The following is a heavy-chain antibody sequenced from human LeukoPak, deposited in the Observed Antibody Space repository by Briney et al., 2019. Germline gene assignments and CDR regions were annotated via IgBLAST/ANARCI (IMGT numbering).Heavy chain of an antibody. CDR2: ISSNGGST. Sequence: GGSLRLSCAASGFTFSSYATHWVRQAPGKGLEYVSAISSNGGSTYYANSVKGRFTISRDNSKNTLYLQMGSLRAEDMAVYYCARAARGYYFDYWGQGTLVTVSS. CDR1: GFTFSSYA. V-gene: IGHV3-64*01. J-gene: IGHJ4*02. D-gene: IGHD3-10*01. CDR3: ARAARGYYFDY.